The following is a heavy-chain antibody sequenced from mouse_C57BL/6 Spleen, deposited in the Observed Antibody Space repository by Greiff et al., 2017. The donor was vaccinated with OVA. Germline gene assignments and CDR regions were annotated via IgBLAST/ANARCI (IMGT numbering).Heavy chain of an antibody. J-gene: IGHJ2*01. D-gene: IGHD2-4*01. Sequence: VQLQQSGPVLVKPGASVKMSCQASGYTFTDYYMNWVKQSHGKSLEWIGVINPYNGGTSYNQKFKGKATLTVDKSSSTAYMGLNSLTSEDSAVYYCASFYYEYDVDYWGQGTTLTVSS. CDR3: ASFYYEYDVDY. V-gene: IGHV1-19*01. CDR2: INPYNGGT. CDR1: GYTFTDYY.